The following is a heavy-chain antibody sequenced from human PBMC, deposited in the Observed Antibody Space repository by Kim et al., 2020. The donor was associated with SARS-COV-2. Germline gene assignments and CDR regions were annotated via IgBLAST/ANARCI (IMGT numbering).Heavy chain of an antibody. CDR3: ARELQEGYYYGSGSYNYYYYGMDV. CDR1: GFTFSSYG. V-gene: IGHV3-33*01. Sequence: GGSLRLSCAASGFTFSSYGMHWVRQAPGKGLEWVAVIWYDGSNKYYADSVKGRFTISRDNSKNTLYLQMNSLRAEDTAVYYCARELQEGYYYGSGSYNYYYYGMDVWGQGTTVTVSS. CDR2: IWYDGSNK. J-gene: IGHJ6*02. D-gene: IGHD3-10*01.